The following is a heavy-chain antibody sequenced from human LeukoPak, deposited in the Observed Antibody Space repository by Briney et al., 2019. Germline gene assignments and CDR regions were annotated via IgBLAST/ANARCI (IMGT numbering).Heavy chain of an antibody. CDR1: GGSISSYY. J-gene: IGHJ3*02. CDR3: ARDLEFPYYGSGNDAFDI. V-gene: IGHV4-59*01. Sequence: PSETLSLTCTVSGGSISSYYWSWIRQPPGKGLEWIGYIYYGGSTNYNPSLKSRVTISVDTSKNQFSLKLSSVTAADTAVYYCARDLEFPYYGSGNDAFDIWGQGTMVTVSS. D-gene: IGHD3-10*01. CDR2: IYYGGST.